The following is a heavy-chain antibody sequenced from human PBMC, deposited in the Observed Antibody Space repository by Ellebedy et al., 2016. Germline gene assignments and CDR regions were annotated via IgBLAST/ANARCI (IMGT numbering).Heavy chain of an antibody. CDR2: VFHTGTS. CDR3: AKWNGDWHAFGV. CDR1: GGSVSSDY. V-gene: IGHV4-59*02. D-gene: IGHD1-1*01. Sequence: SETLSLTCNISGGSVSSDYWNWIRRPPGEGLEWIGYVFHTGTSYYNPSLKSRVTMSVDTSKSQFSLRLTSVSAADTAVYYCAKWNGDWHAFGVWGQGTMVTVSS. J-gene: IGHJ3*01.